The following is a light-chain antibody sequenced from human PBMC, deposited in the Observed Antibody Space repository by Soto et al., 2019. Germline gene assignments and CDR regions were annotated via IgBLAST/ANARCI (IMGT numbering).Light chain of an antibody. V-gene: IGKV1-39*01. J-gene: IGKJ2*01. Sequence: DIQMTQSPSSLSASVGDRVTLTCRASQTISTSLNWYQQTPGKAPQLLIYSASSLHSGVPSRFSGSGSGTDFTLTISSLQPEDFAIYYCQQYGGVPYTFGQGTKLEIK. CDR2: SAS. CDR3: QQYGGVPYT. CDR1: QTISTS.